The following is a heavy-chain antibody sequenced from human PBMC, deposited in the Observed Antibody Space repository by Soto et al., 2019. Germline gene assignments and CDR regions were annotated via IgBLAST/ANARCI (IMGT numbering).Heavy chain of an antibody. Sequence: QISLKESGPTLVKPTQTLTLTCAFSGFSLTTVGVGVGWIRQPPGKTLEWLAVVYWNDDRRYSPSLKSRPIITKDTSKNQVVLTMTNMDPVDTGAYYCALTHGGEFHHWGQRTLVTVSS. CDR1: GFSLTTVGVG. CDR3: ALTHGGEFHH. CDR2: VYWNDDR. D-gene: IGHD2-15*01. V-gene: IGHV2-5*01. J-gene: IGHJ4*02.